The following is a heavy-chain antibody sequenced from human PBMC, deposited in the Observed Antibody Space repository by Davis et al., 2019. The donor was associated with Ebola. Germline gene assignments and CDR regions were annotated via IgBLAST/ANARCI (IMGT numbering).Heavy chain of an antibody. CDR2: IRSKANSYAT. CDR1: GFTFSGSA. CDR3: TTDTGTVTENDY. J-gene: IGHJ4*02. D-gene: IGHD4-17*01. V-gene: IGHV3-73*01. Sequence: GGSLRLSCAASGFTFSGSAMHWVRQASGKGLEWVGRIRSKANSYATAYAASVKGRLTISRDDSKNTAYLQMNSLKTEDTAVYYCTTDTGTVTENDYWGQGTLVTVSS.